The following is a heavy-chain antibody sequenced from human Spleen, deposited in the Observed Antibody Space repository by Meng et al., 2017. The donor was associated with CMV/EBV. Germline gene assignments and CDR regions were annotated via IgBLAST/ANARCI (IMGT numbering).Heavy chain of an antibody. CDR1: FSDYY. CDR3: ARAGRITIFGVVTPAWYFDL. CDR2: ISSSGSTI. V-gene: IGHV3-11*01. J-gene: IGHJ2*01. Sequence: FSDYYISWIRQAPGKGLEWVSYISSSGSTIYYADSVKGRFTISRDNAKNSLYLQMNSLRAEDTAVYYCARAGRITIFGVVTPAWYFDLWGRGTLVTVSS. D-gene: IGHD3-3*01.